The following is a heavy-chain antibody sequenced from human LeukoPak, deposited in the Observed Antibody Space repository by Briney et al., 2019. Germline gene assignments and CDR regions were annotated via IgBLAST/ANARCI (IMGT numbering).Heavy chain of an antibody. CDR1: GFTFSSYS. Sequence: GGSLRLSCAASGFTFSSYSMNWVRQAPGKGLEWVAVIWYDGSNKYYADSVKGRFTISRDNSKNTLYLQMNSLRAEDTAVYYCAREGIAAAGSGGGFDYWGQGTLVTVSS. V-gene: IGHV3-33*08. J-gene: IGHJ4*02. CDR3: AREGIAAAGSGGGFDY. CDR2: IWYDGSNK. D-gene: IGHD6-13*01.